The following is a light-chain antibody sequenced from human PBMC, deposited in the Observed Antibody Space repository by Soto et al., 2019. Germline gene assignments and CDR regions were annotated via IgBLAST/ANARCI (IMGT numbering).Light chain of an antibody. CDR3: GSEHGSGSNFVIL. CDR2: VGAGGIVG. CDR1: SGYRDYK. Sequence: QAVVTQPPSASASLGPSVTLTCTLSSGYRDYKVDWFQQRPGKGPRFVMRVGAGGIVGFKGDGIPDRFSVLGSDLNRYLTIKNIQEEDESDYLCGSEHGSGSNFVILFGGGTKLTVL. J-gene: IGLJ2*01. V-gene: IGLV9-49*01.